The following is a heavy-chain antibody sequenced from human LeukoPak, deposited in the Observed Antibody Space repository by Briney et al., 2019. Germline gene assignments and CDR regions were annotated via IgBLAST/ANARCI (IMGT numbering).Heavy chain of an antibody. Sequence: GGSLRLSCAASGFTLSDYYMSWIRQAPGKGLEGVSYSSSSGSTIYYADSVKGRFAISRDNAKNSLYLQMNSLRAEDTAVYYCARRRDFIDYWGQGTLVTVSS. V-gene: IGHV3-11*01. CDR1: GFTLSDYY. J-gene: IGHJ4*02. CDR2: SSSSGSTI. CDR3: ARRRDFIDY. D-gene: IGHD3/OR15-3a*01.